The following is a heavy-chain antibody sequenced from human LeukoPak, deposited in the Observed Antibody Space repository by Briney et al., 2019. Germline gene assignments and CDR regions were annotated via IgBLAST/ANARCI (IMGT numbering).Heavy chain of an antibody. Sequence: GGSLRLSCAASGFTFSSFSMNWVRQAPGKGLELVSAITGSGDSTFYGDSVKGRFTISRDNSKNTLYLQMNSLRVADTAVYYCVRAGWLLPQDIFDIWGQGTMVTVSS. CDR1: GFTFSSFS. CDR3: VRAGWLLPQDIFDI. D-gene: IGHD3-22*01. CDR2: ITGSGDST. J-gene: IGHJ3*02. V-gene: IGHV3-23*01.